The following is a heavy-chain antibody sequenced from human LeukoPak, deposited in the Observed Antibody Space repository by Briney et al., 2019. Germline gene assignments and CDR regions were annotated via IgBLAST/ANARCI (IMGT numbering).Heavy chain of an antibody. CDR1: GGSISSGGYY. V-gene: IGHV4-30-2*01. D-gene: IGHD3-22*01. J-gene: IGHJ4*02. CDR2: IYHSGST. Sequence: SETLSLTCTVSGGSISSGGYYWSWIRQPPGKGLEWIGYIYHSGSTYYNPSLKSRVTISVDRSKNQFSLKLSSVTAADTAVYYCAREGQYYYDSSGYYPYFDYWGQGTLVTVSS. CDR3: AREGQYYYDSSGYYPYFDY.